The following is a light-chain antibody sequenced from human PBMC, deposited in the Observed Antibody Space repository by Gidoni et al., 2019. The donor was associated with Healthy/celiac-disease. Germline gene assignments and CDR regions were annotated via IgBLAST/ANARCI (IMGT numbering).Light chain of an antibody. CDR1: QSISSY. J-gene: IGKJ1*01. CDR3: QQSYSTHRS. V-gene: IGKV1-39*01. Sequence: DIQMTHSPSSLSASVGDRVTITCRASQSISSYLNWYQQKQGKAPKLLIYAASSLQSGVPSRFSGSGSGTDFTLTISSLQPEEFATYYCQQSYSTHRSFGQGTKVEIK. CDR2: AAS.